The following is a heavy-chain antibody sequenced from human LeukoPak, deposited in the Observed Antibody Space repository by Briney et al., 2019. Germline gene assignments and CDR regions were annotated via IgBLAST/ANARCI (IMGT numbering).Heavy chain of an antibody. Sequence: SGPALVKPTQTLTLPCNFSGLSLRTSGMCVSWIRQPPGKALEWLARLDWDDDKYYSRSLKTRLTISKDTSKNQVVLTMTNMDPVDTATYYCARMITLSNGRYSSKTLDYGGQGTLVTVSS. D-gene: IGHD5-18*01. CDR3: ARMITLSNGRYSSKTLDY. CDR2: LDWDDDK. J-gene: IGHJ4*02. V-gene: IGHV2-70*11. CDR1: GLSLRTSGMC.